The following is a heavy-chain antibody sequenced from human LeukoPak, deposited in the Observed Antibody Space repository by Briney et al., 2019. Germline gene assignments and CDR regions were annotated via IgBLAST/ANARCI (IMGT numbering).Heavy chain of an antibody. J-gene: IGHJ5*02. V-gene: IGHV4-59*01. CDR3: AGYCSGGSCPHWFAP. CDR1: GGSISSYD. CDR2: IYYSGRT. Sequence: SETLSLTCTASGGSISSYDWSWIRLPPGKGLEWIGYIYYSGRTNYNPSLKSRVTISLDTSKNQFSLKLSSVTAADTAVYYCAGYCSGGSCPHWFAPWGQGTLVTVSS. D-gene: IGHD2-15*01.